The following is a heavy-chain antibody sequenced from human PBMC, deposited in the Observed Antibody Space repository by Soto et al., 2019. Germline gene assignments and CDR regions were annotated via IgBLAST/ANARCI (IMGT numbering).Heavy chain of an antibody. D-gene: IGHD2-21*01. V-gene: IGHV4-61*01. CDR2: IYYSGST. Sequence: PSESLSLTGTVSFGSGSSGSHFYNWVRQPPGRGLEWIGYIYYSGSTSYDSSLKSRVTISIDTSKNQFSLRLTSVTAADTAVYYCARDGDKSPFDYSGQGILVTVSS. CDR1: FGSGSSGSHF. J-gene: IGHJ4*02. CDR3: ARDGDKSPFDY.